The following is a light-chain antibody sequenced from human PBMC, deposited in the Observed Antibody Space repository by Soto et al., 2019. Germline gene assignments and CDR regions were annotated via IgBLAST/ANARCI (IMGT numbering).Light chain of an antibody. CDR2: YDS. CDR3: QVWDSSSDHVV. V-gene: IGLV3-21*04. J-gene: IGLJ2*01. Sequence: LTQPPSVSVAPGKTARITCGGNNIGSKSVHWYQQKPGQAPVLVIYYDSDRPSGIPERFSGSNSGNTATLTISRVEAGDEADYYCQVWDSSSDHVVFGGGTKVTVL. CDR1: NIGSKS.